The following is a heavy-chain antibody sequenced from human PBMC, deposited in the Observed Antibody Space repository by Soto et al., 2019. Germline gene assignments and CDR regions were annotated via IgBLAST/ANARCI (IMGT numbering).Heavy chain of an antibody. V-gene: IGHV3-13*01. D-gene: IGHD6-19*01. CDR3: ARGSVAGPSDY. J-gene: IGHJ4*02. Sequence: EVQLVESGGGLVQPGGSLRLSCAASGFTFSSYDMHWVRQATGKGLEWVSAIGTAGDTYYPGSVKGRFTISRENAKNSLYLQMNSLRAGDTAVYYCARGSVAGPSDYWGQVTLVTVSS. CDR1: GFTFSSYD. CDR2: IGTAGDT.